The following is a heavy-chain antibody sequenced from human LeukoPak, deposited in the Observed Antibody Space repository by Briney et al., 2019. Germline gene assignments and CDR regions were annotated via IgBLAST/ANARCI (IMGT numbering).Heavy chain of an antibody. CDR1: GYSISSGYY. V-gene: IGHV4-4*07. Sequence: ASETLSLTCTVSGYSISSGYYWSWIRQPAGEGLEGIGRIYTSGSTNYNPSLKSRVTMSVDTSKKQFSLKLSSVTAADTAVYYCARDVLSSSSEASWFDPWGQGTLVTVSS. CDR2: IYTSGST. D-gene: IGHD6-6*01. J-gene: IGHJ5*02. CDR3: ARDVLSSSSEASWFDP.